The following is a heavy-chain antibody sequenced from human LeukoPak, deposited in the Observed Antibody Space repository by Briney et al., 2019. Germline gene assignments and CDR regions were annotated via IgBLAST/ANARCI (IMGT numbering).Heavy chain of an antibody. Sequence: GESLKISCRTSGYTFITHWIGWVRQMPGKGLDWMGITFPADSNTKYSPSFEGQGTISADRSTRTAYLQWSSLKASDTAIYYRVRRLTWNYDSDAFDIWGLGTMVTVSS. CDR2: TFPADSNT. CDR3: VRRLTWNYDSDAFDI. V-gene: IGHV5-51*01. D-gene: IGHD1-7*01. CDR1: GYTFITHW. J-gene: IGHJ3*02.